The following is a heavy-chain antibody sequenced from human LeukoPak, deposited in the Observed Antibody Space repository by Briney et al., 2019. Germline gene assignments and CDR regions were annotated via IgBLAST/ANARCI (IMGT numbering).Heavy chain of an antibody. CDR2: ISWNSGSI. J-gene: IGHJ6*02. D-gene: IGHD2-2*02. V-gene: IGHV3-9*01. CDR3: AKDPPHIVVVPAAIRYYYYGMDV. CDR1: GFTFDDYA. Sequence: PGGSLRLSCAASGFTFDDYAMHWVRQAPGKGLEWVSGISWNSGSIGYADSVKGRFTISRDNAKNTLYLQMSSLRAEDTAVYYCAKDPPHIVVVPAAIRYYYYGMDVWGQGTTVTVSS.